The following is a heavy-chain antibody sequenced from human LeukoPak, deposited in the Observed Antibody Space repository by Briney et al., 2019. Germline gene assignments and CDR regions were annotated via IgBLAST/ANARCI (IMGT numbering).Heavy chain of an antibody. CDR1: GFTFDDYA. V-gene: IGHV3-43*02. CDR3: ARDHSSGSYFDY. CDR2: ISGDGGST. D-gene: IGHD3-22*01. J-gene: IGHJ4*02. Sequence: GGSLRLSCAASGFTFDDYAMHWVRQAPGKGLEWVSLISGDGGSTYYADSVKGRFTISRDNAKNSLYLQMNSLRAEDTAVYYCARDHSSGSYFDYWGQGTLVTVSS.